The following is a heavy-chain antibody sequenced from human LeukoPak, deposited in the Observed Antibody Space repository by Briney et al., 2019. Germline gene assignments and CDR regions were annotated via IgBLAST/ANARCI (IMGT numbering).Heavy chain of an antibody. V-gene: IGHV4-34*01. CDR2: INHSGST. Sequence: SETLSLTCAVYGGSFSGYYWSWIRQPPGKGLEWIGEINHSGSTNYNPSLKSRVTISVDTSKNQFSLKLSSVTAADTAVYYCARFQRVYYYGSGSRPGDAFDIWGQGTMVTVSS. CDR1: GGSFSGYY. D-gene: IGHD3-10*01. CDR3: ARFQRVYYYGSGSRPGDAFDI. J-gene: IGHJ3*02.